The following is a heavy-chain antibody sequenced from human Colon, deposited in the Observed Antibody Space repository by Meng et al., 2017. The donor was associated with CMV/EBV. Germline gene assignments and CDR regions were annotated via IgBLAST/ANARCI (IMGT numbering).Heavy chain of an antibody. CDR1: TGSFSGYF. J-gene: IGHJ4*02. D-gene: IGHD2-2*01. V-gene: IGHV4-34*12. CDR2: IFRDGST. CDR3: ARATKPNCWEVLEY. Sequence: QALVQTWGTGLLMPSDTLSLSCGVDTGSFSGYFWTWIRQPPGKGLEWIGEIFRDGSTKYNPSLQSRVTMSVDTSKNHFSLNLRSVTAADTAVYFCARATKPNCWEVLEYWGQGTLVTVSS.